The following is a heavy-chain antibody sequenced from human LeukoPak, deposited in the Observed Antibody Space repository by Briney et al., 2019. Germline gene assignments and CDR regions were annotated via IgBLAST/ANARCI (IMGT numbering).Heavy chain of an antibody. CDR3: AKGDDTYSSSWPIDY. V-gene: IGHV3-30*18. CDR2: ISYDGSNK. CDR1: GFTFSSYG. D-gene: IGHD6-13*01. J-gene: IGHJ4*02. Sequence: GGSLRLSCAASGFTFSSYGMHWVRQAPGKGLEWVAVISYDGSNKYYADSVKGRFTISRDNSKNTLYLQMNSLRAEDTALYYCAKGDDTYSSSWPIDYWGQGTLVTVSS.